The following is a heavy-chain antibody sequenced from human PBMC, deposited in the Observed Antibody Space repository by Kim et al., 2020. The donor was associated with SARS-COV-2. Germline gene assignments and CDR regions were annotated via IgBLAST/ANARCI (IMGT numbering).Heavy chain of an antibody. CDR2: ISDDGSNK. CDR3: AREGAIAAAGTAAFDI. J-gene: IGHJ3*02. CDR1: GFTFSSYA. V-gene: IGHV3-30-3*01. Sequence: GGSLRLSCAASGFTFSSYAMHWVRQAPGKGLEWVAVISDDGSNKYYADSVKGRFTISRDNSKNTLYLQMNSLRAEDTAVYYCAREGAIAAAGTAAFDIWGQGTMVPVSS. D-gene: IGHD6-13*01.